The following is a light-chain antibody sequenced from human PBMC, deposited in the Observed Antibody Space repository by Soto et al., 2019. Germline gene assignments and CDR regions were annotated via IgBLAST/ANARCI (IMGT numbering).Light chain of an antibody. Sequence: EIVLTQSPGTLSLSPGERATLSCRASQSVSSTYLAWYRQKPGQAPRLLIYGASRRATGIPDRFSGSGSGTHFTLTISRLEPEDAAVYYCQQSKTFCQGPKVEIK. J-gene: IGKJ1*01. CDR3: QQSKT. V-gene: IGKV3-20*01. CDR2: GAS. CDR1: QSVSSTY.